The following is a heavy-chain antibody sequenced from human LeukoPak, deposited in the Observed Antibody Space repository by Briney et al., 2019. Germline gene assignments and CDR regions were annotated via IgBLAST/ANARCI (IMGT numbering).Heavy chain of an antibody. CDR1: GFSFSNYG. D-gene: IGHD3-9*01. CDR3: AKHLTGVKSSDY. V-gene: IGHV3-23*01. J-gene: IGHJ4*02. Sequence: GGSQRLSCAASGFSFSNYGMSWVRQAPGKGLECVSAITDSGRATYYADYVKGRFIISRDNSENTLYLQMHSLRDEDTAVYYCAKHLTGVKSSDYWGQGALVTVSS. CDR2: ITDSGRAT.